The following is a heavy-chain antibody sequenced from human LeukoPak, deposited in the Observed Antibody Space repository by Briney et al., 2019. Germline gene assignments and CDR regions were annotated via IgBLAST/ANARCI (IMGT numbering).Heavy chain of an antibody. V-gene: IGHV4-34*01. J-gene: IGHJ4*02. CDR3: ARAEYGSGSRYYFDY. Sequence: SETLSLTCAVYGGSFSGYYWSWIRQPPGKGLEWIGEINHSGSTNYNPSLKSRVTISVDTSKNQFPLKLSSVTAADTAVYYCARAEYGSGSRYYFDYWGQGTLVTVSS. D-gene: IGHD3-10*01. CDR1: GGSFSGYY. CDR2: INHSGST.